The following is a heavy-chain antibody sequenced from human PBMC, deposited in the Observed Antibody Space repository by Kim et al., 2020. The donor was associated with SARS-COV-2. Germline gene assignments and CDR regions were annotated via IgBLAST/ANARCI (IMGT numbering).Heavy chain of an antibody. V-gene: IGHV4-59*13. D-gene: IGHD4-17*01. CDR1: GGSISSYY. CDR2: IYYSGST. Sequence: SETLSLTCTVSGGSISSYYWSWIRQPPGKGLEWIGYIYYSGSTNYNPSLKSRVTISVDTSKNQFSLKLSSVTAADTAVYYCARDVPGSRYGDQYNWFDPWGQGTLVTVSS. CDR3: ARDVPGSRYGDQYNWFDP. J-gene: IGHJ5*02.